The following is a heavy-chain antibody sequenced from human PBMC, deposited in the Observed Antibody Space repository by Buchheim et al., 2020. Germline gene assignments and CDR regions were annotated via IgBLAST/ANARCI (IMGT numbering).Heavy chain of an antibody. D-gene: IGHD6-19*01. CDR2: ILYDGSNE. CDR3: ARPTAVTEYYFYAMDV. CDR1: GFTFRTYA. J-gene: IGHJ6*02. V-gene: IGHV3-30-3*01. Sequence: QMQLVESGGGVVQPGTSLRLSCEASGFTFRTYAMHWVRQAPGKGLQWGGVILYDGSNEYYADSVQGRFTISRDNSKNTLYLQMNSLRAEDTAVYYCARPTAVTEYYFYAMDVWGQGT.